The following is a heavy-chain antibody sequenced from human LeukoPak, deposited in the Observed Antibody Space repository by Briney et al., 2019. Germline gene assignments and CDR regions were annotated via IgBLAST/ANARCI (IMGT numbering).Heavy chain of an antibody. V-gene: IGHV4-30-2*01. Sequence: PSQTLSLTCAVSGGSISSGGSSWSWIRQPPGKGLEWIGYIYHSESTYYTPSLKSRATISVDRPKNQFSLKVSSVTAADTAVYYCARGAMVRGIIPGYFDHWGQGTLVTVSS. CDR3: ARGAMVRGIIPGYFDH. CDR1: GGSISSGGSS. CDR2: IYHSEST. J-gene: IGHJ4*02. D-gene: IGHD3-10*01.